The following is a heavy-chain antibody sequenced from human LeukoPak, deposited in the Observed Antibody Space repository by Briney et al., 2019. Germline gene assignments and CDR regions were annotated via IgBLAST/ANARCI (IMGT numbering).Heavy chain of an antibody. CDR2: IYSGGST. J-gene: IGHJ4*02. D-gene: IGHD1-26*01. CDR1: GFTVSSNY. CDR3: ARGGSGSYPHY. V-gene: IGHV3-53*01. Sequence: GSLRLSCAASGFTVSSNYMSWVRQAPGKGLEWVSVIYSGGSTYYADSVKGRFTISRDSSKNTLYLQMNNLRAEDTAVYYCARGGSGSYPHYWGQGTLVTVSS.